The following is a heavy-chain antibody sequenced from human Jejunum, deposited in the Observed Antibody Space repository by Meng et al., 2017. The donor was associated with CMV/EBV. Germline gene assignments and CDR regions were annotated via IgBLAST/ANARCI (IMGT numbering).Heavy chain of an antibody. CDR1: GFTFSTYG. Sequence: QVQLVESGGGVVQPGGSLRLSCAASGFTFSTYGMHWVRQISGKGLEWVAFLRFDGSQEFFADSVKGRFTISRDISKSSLYLQMTSLRDEDTAVYYCARDFMWGFDHWGQGTPVTVSS. D-gene: IGHD7-27*01. V-gene: IGHV3-30*02. CDR3: ARDFMWGFDH. CDR2: LRFDGSQE. J-gene: IGHJ4*02.